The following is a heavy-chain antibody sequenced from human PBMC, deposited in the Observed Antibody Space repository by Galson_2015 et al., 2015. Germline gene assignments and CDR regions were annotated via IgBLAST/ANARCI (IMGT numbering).Heavy chain of an antibody. CDR1: GFTFRIYA. J-gene: IGHJ3*02. D-gene: IGHD4-17*01. V-gene: IGHV3-23*01. CDR2: ISASTAGT. CDR3: ARERTTVTRGAFDI. Sequence: SLRLSCAASGFTFRIYAMSWVRQAPGKGLEWVSAISASTAGTYYADSVRGRFTISRDNSKNTLNLQMSDLRAEDTAVYYCARERTTVTRGAFDIWGQGTVVTVSS.